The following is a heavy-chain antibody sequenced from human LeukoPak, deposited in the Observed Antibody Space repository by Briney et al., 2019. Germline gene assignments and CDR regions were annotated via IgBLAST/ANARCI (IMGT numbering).Heavy chain of an antibody. J-gene: IGHJ4*02. CDR3: AKDKGVDVVVIAIPLYFDY. CDR2: IYYSGST. D-gene: IGHD2-21*01. Sequence: PSETLSLTCTVSGGSISSYYWSWIRQPPGKGLEWIAYIYYSGSTDYNPSLKSRVTISLDTSKNQFSLKLSSVTAADTAVYYCAKDKGVDVVVIAIPLYFDYWGQGTLVTVSS. CDR1: GGSISSYY. V-gene: IGHV4-59*12.